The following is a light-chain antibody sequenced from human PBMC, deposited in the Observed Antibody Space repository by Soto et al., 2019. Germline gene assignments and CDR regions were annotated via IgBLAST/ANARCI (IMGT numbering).Light chain of an antibody. CDR3: QQDNNWPLT. CDR1: QSVSNH. V-gene: IGKV3-15*01. J-gene: IGKJ4*01. CDR2: AAS. Sequence: ETVMTQSPATLSASPGERVTLSCRASQSVSNHLAWYQQKPGQAPRLLIYAASTRATGIPASFSGSGSGTEFTLTISSLPSEDFAGYYCQQDNNWPLTFGGGTKVEIK.